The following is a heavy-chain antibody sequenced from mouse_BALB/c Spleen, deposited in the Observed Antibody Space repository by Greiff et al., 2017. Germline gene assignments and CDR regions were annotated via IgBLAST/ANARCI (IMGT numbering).Heavy chain of an antibody. V-gene: IGHV1-87*01. Sequence: QVQLQQSGAELARPGASVKLSCKASGYTFTSYWMQWVKQRPGQGLEWIGAIYPGDGDTRYTQKFKGKATLTADKSSSTAYMQLSSLASEDSAVYYCARWADAMDYWGQGTSVTVSS. D-gene: IGHD3-3*01. CDR1: GYTFTSYW. CDR2: IYPGDGDT. J-gene: IGHJ4*01. CDR3: ARWADAMDY.